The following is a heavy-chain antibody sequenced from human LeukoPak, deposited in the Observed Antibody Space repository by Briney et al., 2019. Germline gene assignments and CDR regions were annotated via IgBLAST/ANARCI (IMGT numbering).Heavy chain of an antibody. Sequence: SETLSLTCAVSGGSISSSNWWSWVRQPPGKGLEWIGEIYHVGNTNYNPSLKSRVTISVDKSKNHFSLKLTSVTAADTAVYYCARARPAVAGMLYDYWGQGTLVTVSS. CDR2: IYHVGNT. D-gene: IGHD6-19*01. CDR1: GGSISSSNW. V-gene: IGHV4-4*02. J-gene: IGHJ4*02. CDR3: ARARPAVAGMLYDY.